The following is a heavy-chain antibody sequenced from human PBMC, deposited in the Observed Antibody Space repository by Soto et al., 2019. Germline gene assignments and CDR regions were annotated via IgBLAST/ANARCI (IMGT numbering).Heavy chain of an antibody. J-gene: IGHJ4*02. V-gene: IGHV4-31*03. CDR3: AKEDINESFFDS. Sequence: SETLSLTCRVSGAYVSSGGTYWSWLREHQGKGLEWIRFIYYTGHTKYNAALKSRASISVDMSENQFSLTLTSVTAADTAVYYCAKEDINESFFDSWGPGILVTVSS. D-gene: IGHD2-8*01. CDR2: IYYTGHT. CDR1: GAYVSSGGTY.